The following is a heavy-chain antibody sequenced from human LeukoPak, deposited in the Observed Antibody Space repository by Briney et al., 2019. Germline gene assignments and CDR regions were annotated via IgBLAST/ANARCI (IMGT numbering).Heavy chain of an antibody. CDR3: ARHVHCSGGSCYRYGMDG. Sequence: SETLSLTCTVSGGYISTFHWSWIRQPPGRGLEWIGFNHNTGSTNYNPSLNSRVTISVGTSKNQFFLKLSSVTAADTAVYYCARHVHCSGGSCYRYGMDGWGQGTTVTVSS. CDR1: GGYISTFH. CDR2: NHNTGST. V-gene: IGHV4-59*08. D-gene: IGHD2-15*01. J-gene: IGHJ6*02.